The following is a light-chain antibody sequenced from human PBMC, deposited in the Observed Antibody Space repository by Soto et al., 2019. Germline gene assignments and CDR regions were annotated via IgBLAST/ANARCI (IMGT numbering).Light chain of an antibody. CDR3: SSYAGSNNLV. Sequence: QSALTQPPSASGSPGQSVTISCTGTSSDVGGYNYVSWYQQHPGKAPKLMIYEVNERPSGVPDRFSGSKSGNTASLTVSGLQAEDEADYYCSSYAGSNNLVFGGGTKLTVL. V-gene: IGLV2-8*01. CDR1: SSDVGGYNY. CDR2: EVN. J-gene: IGLJ2*01.